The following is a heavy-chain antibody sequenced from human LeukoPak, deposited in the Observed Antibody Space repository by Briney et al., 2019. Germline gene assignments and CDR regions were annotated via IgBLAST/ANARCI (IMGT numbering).Heavy chain of an antibody. Sequence: SETLSLTCTVSGGSISSSNYYWGWIRQPPGKGLEWVGSIYYSGSTYYNPSLKSRVTISVDTSKNQFSLKLSSVTAADTAVYYCARDTAAAGRAFDIWGQGTMVTVSS. CDR3: ARDTAAAGRAFDI. V-gene: IGHV4-39*07. CDR2: IYYSGST. CDR1: GGSISSSNYY. D-gene: IGHD6-13*01. J-gene: IGHJ3*02.